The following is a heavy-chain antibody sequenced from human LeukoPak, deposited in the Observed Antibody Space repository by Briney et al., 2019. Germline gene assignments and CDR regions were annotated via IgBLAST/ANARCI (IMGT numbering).Heavy chain of an antibody. D-gene: IGHD6-13*01. V-gene: IGHV3-30*04. CDR2: ISYDGTNK. Sequence: GRSLRLSCVATGFTFTSYAMHWVRQAPGKGLEWVAVISYDGTNKYYGDPVKGRFTISRDISKNTLYLQMNSLRAEDTAVYYCARDQHAAAGRGTLYYFDYWGQGTLVTVS. CDR3: ARDQHAAAGRGTLYYFDY. CDR1: GFTFTSYA. J-gene: IGHJ4*02.